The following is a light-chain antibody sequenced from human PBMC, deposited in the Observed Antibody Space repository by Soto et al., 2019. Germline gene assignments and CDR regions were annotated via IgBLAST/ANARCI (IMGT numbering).Light chain of an antibody. CDR2: EVS. V-gene: IGLV2-14*01. CDR1: SRDVGGYTY. J-gene: IGLJ2*01. CDR3: ASYTASSTVV. Sequence: QSALTQPASVSGSPGQSITISCTGTSRDVGGYTYVSWYQQHPGKAPKLMIYEVSNRPSGVSNRFSGSKSGSTASLTISGLQTEDEADYYCASYTASSTVVFGGGTQLTVL.